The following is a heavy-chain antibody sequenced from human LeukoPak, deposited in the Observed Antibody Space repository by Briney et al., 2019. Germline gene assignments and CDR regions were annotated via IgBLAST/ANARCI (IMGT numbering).Heavy chain of an antibody. CDR3: ARLEGAGWFDP. Sequence: PSETLSLTCSVSGDSISSSNFHWGWIRQPPGKGLEWIGYIYHSGSTYYNPSLKSRVTISVDRSKNQFSLKLSSVTAADTAVYYCARLEGAGWFDPWGQGTLVTVSS. J-gene: IGHJ5*02. CDR1: GDSISSSNFH. D-gene: IGHD1-1*01. CDR2: IYHSGST. V-gene: IGHV4-30-2*01.